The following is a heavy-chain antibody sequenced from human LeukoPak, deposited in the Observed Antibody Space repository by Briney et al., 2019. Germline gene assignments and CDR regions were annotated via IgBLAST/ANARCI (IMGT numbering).Heavy chain of an antibody. V-gene: IGHV3-23*01. CDR1: GITFSSYS. J-gene: IGHJ4*02. CDR2: ISFSGTTT. CDR3: ARDPTELQLLSYYFDY. D-gene: IGHD2-2*01. Sequence: GGSLRLSCAASGITFSSYSMSWVRQAPGKGLEWVSSISFSGTTTYYADSVKGRFTVSRDNSKNTLYLQMDGLRAEDTAVYYCARDPTELQLLSYYFDYWGQGTQVAVSS.